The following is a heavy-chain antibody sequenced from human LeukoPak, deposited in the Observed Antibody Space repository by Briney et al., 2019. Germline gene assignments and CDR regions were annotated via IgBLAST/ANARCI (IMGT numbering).Heavy chain of an antibody. CDR3: AKDPVRSSSWLLGFDY. D-gene: IGHD6-13*01. J-gene: IGHJ4*02. V-gene: IGHV3-23*01. Sequence: GGSLRLSCAASGFTFSSYAMSWVRQAPGKGLEWVSAISGSGGSTYYADSVKGRFTISRDNSKNTLYLQMNSLRAEDTAVYYCAKDPVRSSSWLLGFDYWGQGTLVTVSS. CDR2: ISGSGGST. CDR1: GFTFSSYA.